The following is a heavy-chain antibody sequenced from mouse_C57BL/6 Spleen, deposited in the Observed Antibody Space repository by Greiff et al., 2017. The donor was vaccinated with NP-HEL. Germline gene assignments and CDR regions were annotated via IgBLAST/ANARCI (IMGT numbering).Heavy chain of an antibody. CDR1: GYSFTDYN. Sequence: VQLQQSGPELVKPGASVKISCKASGYSFTDYNMNWVKQSNGKSLEWIGVINPNYGTTSYNQKFKGKATLTVDQSSSTAYMQLNSLTSEDSAVYYCAGLDYYGGSAWFAYWGQGTLVTVSA. CDR3: AGLDYYGGSAWFAY. D-gene: IGHD1-1*01. J-gene: IGHJ3*01. V-gene: IGHV1-39*01. CDR2: INPNYGTT.